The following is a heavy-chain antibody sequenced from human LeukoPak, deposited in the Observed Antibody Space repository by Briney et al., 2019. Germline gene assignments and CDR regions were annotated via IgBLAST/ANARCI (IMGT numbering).Heavy chain of an antibody. Sequence: KPSETLSRTCTVSGGSISSSSYYWGWIRQPPGQGLEWIGSIYYSGSTYYNPSLKSRVTISVDTSKNQFSLKLSSVTAADTAVYYCARLGNYPSFFDYWGQGTLVTVSS. CDR1: GGSISSSSYY. J-gene: IGHJ4*02. CDR2: IYYSGST. D-gene: IGHD1-7*01. V-gene: IGHV4-39*01. CDR3: ARLGNYPSFFDY.